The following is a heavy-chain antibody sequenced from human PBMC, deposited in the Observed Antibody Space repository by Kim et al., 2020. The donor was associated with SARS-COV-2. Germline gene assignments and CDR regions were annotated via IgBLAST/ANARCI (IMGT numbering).Heavy chain of an antibody. Sequence: ASVKVSCKASGYTFTSYAMHWVRQAPGQRLEWMGWINAGNGNTKYSQKFQGRVTITRDTSASTAYMELSSLRSEDTAVYYCARDLGIAAAGGYYWGQGTLVTVSS. CDR3: ARDLGIAAAGGYY. J-gene: IGHJ4*02. CDR1: GYTFTSYA. CDR2: INAGNGNT. D-gene: IGHD6-13*01. V-gene: IGHV1-3*01.